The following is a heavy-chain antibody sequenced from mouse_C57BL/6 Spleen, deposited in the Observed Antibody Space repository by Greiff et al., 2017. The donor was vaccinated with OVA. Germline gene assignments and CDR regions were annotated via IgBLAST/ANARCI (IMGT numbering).Heavy chain of an antibody. CDR3: ARSSYYYGSTPRYAMDY. J-gene: IGHJ4*01. Sequence: QVQLKESGPELVKPGASVKISCKASGYAFSSSWMNWVKQRPGKGLEWIGRIYPGDGDTNYNGKFKGKATLTADKSSSTAYMQLSSLTSEDSAVYFCARSSYYYGSTPRYAMDYWGQGTSVTVSS. V-gene: IGHV1-82*01. D-gene: IGHD1-1*01. CDR1: GYAFSSSW. CDR2: IYPGDGDT.